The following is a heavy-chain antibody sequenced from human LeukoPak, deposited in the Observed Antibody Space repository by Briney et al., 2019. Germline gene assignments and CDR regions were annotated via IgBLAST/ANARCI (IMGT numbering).Heavy chain of an antibody. CDR3: ARALGSPLDY. CDR1: GFSFSTSW. CDR2: INDDGSRT. D-gene: IGHD1-26*01. J-gene: IGHJ4*02. Sequence: PGGSLRLSCAASGFSFSTSWMHWVRQAPGKGLVWVSRINDDGSRTTSADSVEGRFTISRDNAKNTVYLRMNSLRAEDTAVYYCARALGSPLDYWGQGTLLIVSS. V-gene: IGHV3-74*03.